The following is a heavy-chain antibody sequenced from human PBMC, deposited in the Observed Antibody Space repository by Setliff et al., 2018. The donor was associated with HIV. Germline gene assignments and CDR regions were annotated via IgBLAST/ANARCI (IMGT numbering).Heavy chain of an antibody. CDR2: VIHSGNT. V-gene: IGHV4-34*12. CDR3: ARSSRGPHYDITIYPPRSYDY. J-gene: IGHJ4*02. CDR1: GASFNNSY. D-gene: IGHD3-10*01. Sequence: PSETLSLPCTVSGASFNNSYWTWIRQPPGKGLEFIGEVIHSGNTDYNPSHKSRLSISVDTSKNQFSLKMTSVTAADTAVYYCARSSRGPHYDITIYPPRSYDYWGQGTLVTFSS.